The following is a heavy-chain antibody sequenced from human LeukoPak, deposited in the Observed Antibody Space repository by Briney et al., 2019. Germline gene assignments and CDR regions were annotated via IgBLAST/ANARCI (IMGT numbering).Heavy chain of an antibody. CDR2: ISGIGRSI. D-gene: IGHD3-10*02. J-gene: IGHJ4*02. CDR1: GFSISTYS. CDR3: AKDLFGNGWGKYSFDS. V-gene: IGHV3-23*01. Sequence: GWSLTLSCVASGFSISTYSLSWVRQAPGKGLEWVSTISGIGRSIYYADSMKGRLTISKDPYKNTLYLQLDTLRAEDTPLYYCAKDLFGNGWGKYSFDSWGQGTLVTVSS.